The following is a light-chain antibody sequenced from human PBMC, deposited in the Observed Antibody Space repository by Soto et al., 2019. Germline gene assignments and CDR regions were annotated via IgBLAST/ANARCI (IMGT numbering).Light chain of an antibody. CDR2: KAS. V-gene: IGKV1-5*03. CDR3: QQLNAYPIT. Sequence: DIRMTQSPSPLSGSVGDRVTITCRASQTISSWLAWYQQKPGKAPKLLIYKASTLKSGVPSRFSGSGSGTEFTLTISSLQPEDFATYYCQQLNAYPITFGQGTRLEIK. CDR1: QTISSW. J-gene: IGKJ5*01.